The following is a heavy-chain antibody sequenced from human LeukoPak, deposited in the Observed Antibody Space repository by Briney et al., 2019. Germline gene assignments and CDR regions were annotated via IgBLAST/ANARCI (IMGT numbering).Heavy chain of an antibody. CDR2: ISYDGSNK. V-gene: IGHV3-30*18. J-gene: IGHJ4*02. CDR3: AKGLTVAGGFHDY. Sequence: GGSLRLSCAASGFTFSSYGMHWVRQAPGKGLEWVAVISYDGSNKYYADSVKGRFTISRDNSKNTLYLQMNSLRAEDTAVYYCAKGLTVAGGFHDYSGQGTLVTVSS. CDR1: GFTFSSYG. D-gene: IGHD6-19*01.